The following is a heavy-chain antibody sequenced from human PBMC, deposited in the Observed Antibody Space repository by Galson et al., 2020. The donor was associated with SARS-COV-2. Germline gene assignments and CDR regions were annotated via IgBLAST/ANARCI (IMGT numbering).Heavy chain of an antibody. J-gene: IGHJ4*02. CDR2: IYWDDDK. CDR1: WFSHSTSVAG. Sequence: SSPPSVKPTQTLTLICTFSWFSHSTSVAGLASIRQPPRNALEWLAPIYWDDDKRYSPSLKSRLTISKDTSKNQVVLTMTNMDPVDRATYYCAHLLTGVIDYWGQGTLVTVSS. D-gene: IGHD7-27*01. V-gene: IGHV2-5*02. CDR3: AHLLTGVIDY.